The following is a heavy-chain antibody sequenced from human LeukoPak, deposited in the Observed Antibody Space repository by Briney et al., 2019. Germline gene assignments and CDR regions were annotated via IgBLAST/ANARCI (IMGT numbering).Heavy chain of an antibody. CDR3: ARDQEAFDY. J-gene: IGHJ4*02. V-gene: IGHV1-46*01. CDR1: GGTFSSYA. Sequence: ASVKVSCKASGGTFSSYAISWVRQAPGQGLEWMGMIYPRDGSTSYAQKFQGRVTVTRDTSTSTVHMELSGLRSEDTAAYYCARDQEAFDYWGQGTLVTVSS. CDR2: IYPRDGST.